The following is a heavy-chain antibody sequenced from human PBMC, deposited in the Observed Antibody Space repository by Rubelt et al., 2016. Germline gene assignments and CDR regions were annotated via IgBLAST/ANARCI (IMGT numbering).Heavy chain of an antibody. CDR3: AKDTQSSWRVNWFDP. J-gene: IGHJ5*02. CDR2: IWYDGSNK. CDR1: GFSFSSFG. D-gene: IGHD6-13*01. Sequence: VQLLESGGGVVQPGRSLRLSCAASGFSFSSFGMHWVRQAPGKGLEWVAVIWYDGSNKYYVDSVKGRFTISRDNSKKKLHLQRNSLRAEDTAVYYCAKDTQSSWRVNWFDPWGQGTLVTVSS. V-gene: IGHV3-33*06.